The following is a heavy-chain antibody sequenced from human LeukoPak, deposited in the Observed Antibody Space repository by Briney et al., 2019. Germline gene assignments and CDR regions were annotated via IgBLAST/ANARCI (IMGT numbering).Heavy chain of an antibody. J-gene: IGHJ6*03. CDR1: GFTFSSYW. Sequence: PGGSLRLSCAASGFTFSSYWMSWVRQAPGKGLEWVANIKQDGSEKYYVDSVKGRFTISRDNAKNSLYLQMNSLRAEDTAVYYCARDRVSFCGGDCYSASYYYMDVWGKGTTVTVSS. D-gene: IGHD2-21*02. V-gene: IGHV3-7*01. CDR3: ARDRVSFCGGDCYSASYYYMDV. CDR2: IKQDGSEK.